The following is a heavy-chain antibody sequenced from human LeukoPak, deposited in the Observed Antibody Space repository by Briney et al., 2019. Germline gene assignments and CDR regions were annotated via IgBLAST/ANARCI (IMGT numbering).Heavy chain of an antibody. J-gene: IGHJ4*02. CDR1: GFTFSSYA. CDR3: VKDTPDSSGYYYFDY. D-gene: IGHD3-22*01. V-gene: IGHV3-23*01. CDR2: MSTSGGST. Sequence: PEGSLRLSCAASGFTFSSYAMSWVRQAPGKGLEWVSGMSTSGGSTYYADSVKGRFTISRDDSKNTLYLQMSSLRAEDTAVYYCVKDTPDSSGYYYFDYWGQGTLVTVSS.